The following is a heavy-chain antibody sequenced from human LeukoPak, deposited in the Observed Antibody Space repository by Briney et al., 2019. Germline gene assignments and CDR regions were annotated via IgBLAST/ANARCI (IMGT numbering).Heavy chain of an antibody. CDR2: MYYTGST. Sequence: RPSETLSLTCTVSGGSISGSSYYWGWIRQPPGKGLEWIGSMYYTGSTYYNPSLKSRVTISADTSKNQFSLKLSSVTAADTAVYYCARGDIVVVPAAIYYYYYMDVWGKGTTVTVSS. CDR3: ARGDIVVVPAAIYYYYYMDV. D-gene: IGHD2-2*01. CDR1: GGSISGSSYY. J-gene: IGHJ6*03. V-gene: IGHV4-39*07.